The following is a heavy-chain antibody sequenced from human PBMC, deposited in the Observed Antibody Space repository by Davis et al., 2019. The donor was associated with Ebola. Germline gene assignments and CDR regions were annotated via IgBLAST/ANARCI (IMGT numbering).Heavy chain of an antibody. CDR2: IIPIFGTA. V-gene: IGHV1-69*06. Sequence: SVKVSCKASGGTFSSYAISWVRQAPRQGLEWMGGIIPIFGTANSAQKFQGRVTITADKSTSTAYMELSSLRSEDTAVYYCARTLGVYYYYGMDVWGQGTTVTVSS. CDR3: ARTLGVYYYYGMDV. CDR1: GGTFSSYA. J-gene: IGHJ6*02. D-gene: IGHD6-13*01.